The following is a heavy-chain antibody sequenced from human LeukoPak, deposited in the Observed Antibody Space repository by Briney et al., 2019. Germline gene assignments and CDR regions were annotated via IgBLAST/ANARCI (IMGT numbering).Heavy chain of an antibody. CDR1: GFIFGDYA. CDR2: IRSKAYGGTT. D-gene: IGHD6-6*01. CDR3: TRDRKLSSSSGDY. J-gene: IGHJ4*02. Sequence: GGSLRLSCTASGFIFGDYAMSWVRQAPGKGLEWVGFIRSKAYGGTTEYAASVKGRFTISRDDSKSIAYLQMNSLKTEDTAVYYCTRDRKLSSSSGDYWGQGTLVTVSS. V-gene: IGHV3-49*04.